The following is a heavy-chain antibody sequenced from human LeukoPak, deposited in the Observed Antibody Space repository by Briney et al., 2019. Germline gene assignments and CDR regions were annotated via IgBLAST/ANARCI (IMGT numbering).Heavy chain of an antibody. CDR1: GYEFASYW. D-gene: IGHD5-12*01. J-gene: IGHJ4*02. V-gene: IGHV5-51*01. Sequence: GESLKISCQGSGYEFASYWIAWVRQTPGRGLEWMGIIYPGDSDTRYSPSFQGQVTISADRSISTAYLQWSSLEASDTAIYYCARQLNSGYDVFDFWGQGTLVTVSS. CDR3: ARQLNSGYDVFDF. CDR2: IYPGDSDT.